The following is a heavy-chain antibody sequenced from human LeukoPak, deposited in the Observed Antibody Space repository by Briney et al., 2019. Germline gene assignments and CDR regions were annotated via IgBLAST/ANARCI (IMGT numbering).Heavy chain of an antibody. V-gene: IGHV3-66*04. CDR3: AKRPSSYGSSTPNWFDP. CDR2: IYSGGGT. J-gene: IGHJ5*02. Sequence: GGSLRLSCAASGFTVSSNYMSWVRQAPGKGLEWVSVIYSGGGTYYADSVKGRFTISRDNSKNTLSLQMHSLRAEDTAVYYCAKRPSSYGSSTPNWFDPWGQGTLVTVSS. D-gene: IGHD3-16*02. CDR1: GFTVSSNY.